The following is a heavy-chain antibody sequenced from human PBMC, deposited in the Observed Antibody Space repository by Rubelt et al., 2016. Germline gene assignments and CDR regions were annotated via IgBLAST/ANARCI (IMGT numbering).Heavy chain of an antibody. CDR2: IYPGDSDT. D-gene: IGHD2-2*03. CDR3: ARVGLAGYCSSTSCLKHYYYYYMDV. Sequence: GKGLEWMGIIYPGDSDTRYSPSFQGQVTISADKSISTAYLQWSSLKASDTAMYYCARVGLAGYCSSTSCLKHYYYYYMDVWGKGTTVTVSS. V-gene: IGHV5-51*01. J-gene: IGHJ6*03.